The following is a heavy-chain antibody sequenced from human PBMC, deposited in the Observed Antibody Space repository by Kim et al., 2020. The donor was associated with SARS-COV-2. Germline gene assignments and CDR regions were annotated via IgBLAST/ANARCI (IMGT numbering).Heavy chain of an antibody. CDR2: ISGHSGNT. Sequence: ASVKVSCKASGYIFTNFGISWVRQAPGQGLEWMGWISGHSGNTNHAQKLQDRVTMTTDTSTSTAYMEVRNLRSDDTAVYYCARAFQQLGRYQYYGMDVWGQGTTVTVSS. CDR3: ARAFQQLGRYQYYGMDV. J-gene: IGHJ6*02. CDR1: GYIFTNFG. D-gene: IGHD6-13*01. V-gene: IGHV1-18*01.